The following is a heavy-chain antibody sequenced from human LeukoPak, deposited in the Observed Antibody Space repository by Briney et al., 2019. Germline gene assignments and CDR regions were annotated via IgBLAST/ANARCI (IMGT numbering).Heavy chain of an antibody. CDR2: ISANCVST. J-gene: IGHJ4*02. CDR1: GFTFSSYA. V-gene: IGHV3-23*01. Sequence: GGSLRLSCAASGFTFSSYAMNCVRQAPGKGLEWVSGISANCVSTYYADSVKGRFTISRENSKNTLYLQMNSLRAEDTAVYYCAKGRSAAVTSALNYWGQGTLVTVSS. D-gene: IGHD4-23*01. CDR3: AKGRSAAVTSALNY.